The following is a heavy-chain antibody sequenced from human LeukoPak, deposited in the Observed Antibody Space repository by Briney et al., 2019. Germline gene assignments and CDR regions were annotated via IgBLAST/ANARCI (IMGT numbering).Heavy chain of an antibody. CDR2: IYHSGST. CDR1: GYSISSGYY. V-gene: IGHV4-38-2*02. D-gene: IGHD3-16*01. Sequence: SETLSLTCTVSGYSISSGYYWGWIRQPPGKGLEWIGSIYHSGSTYYNPSLKSRVTISVDTSKNQFSLKLSSVTAADTAVYFCARERGGSKLSGLYGRDYYYMDVWGKGTTVTVSS. J-gene: IGHJ6*03. CDR3: ARERGGSKLSGLYGRDYYYMDV.